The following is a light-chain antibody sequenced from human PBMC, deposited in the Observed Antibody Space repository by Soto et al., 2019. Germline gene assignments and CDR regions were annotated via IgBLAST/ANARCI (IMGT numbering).Light chain of an antibody. CDR1: SSNIGAGYD. V-gene: IGLV1-40*01. Sequence: QSVLTQPPSVSGAPGQRVTLSCTGSSSNIGAGYDVHWYQQLPGTAPKLLIYGDSNRPSGVPDRFSGSKSGTSASLAITGLQAEDEAGYYCQSYDSSLSGSVFGGGTKLTVL. CDR2: GDS. CDR3: QSYDSSLSGSV. J-gene: IGLJ3*02.